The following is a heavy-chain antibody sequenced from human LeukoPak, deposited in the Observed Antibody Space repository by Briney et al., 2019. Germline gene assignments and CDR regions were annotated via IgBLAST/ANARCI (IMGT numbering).Heavy chain of an antibody. Sequence: ASETLSLTCTVSGDSIGSHFWSWIRQSPGKGLEWIGHIYHSGSTNYNPSLKSRVTISVDTSKNQFSLKLTSVTSADTAVYYCARDGPAYTSRWYDYYYGLDVWGQGTTVTVSS. CDR2: IYHSGST. J-gene: IGHJ6*02. V-gene: IGHV4-59*11. CDR3: ARDGPAYTSRWYDYYYGLDV. D-gene: IGHD2-2*01. CDR1: GDSIGSHF.